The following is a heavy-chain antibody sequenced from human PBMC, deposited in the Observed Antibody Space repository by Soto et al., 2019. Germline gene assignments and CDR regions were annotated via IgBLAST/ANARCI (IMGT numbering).Heavy chain of an antibody. Sequence: QVQLVQSGAEVKKPGSSVKVSCKASGGTFSSYTISWVRQAPGQGLEWMGRIIPILGIANYAQKFQGRVTITADQSTSTAYMELSSLRSEDTAVYYCARMVMVRGEFDYWGQGTLVTVSS. CDR2: IIPILGIA. V-gene: IGHV1-69*02. CDR1: GGTFSSYT. CDR3: ARMVMVRGEFDY. D-gene: IGHD3-10*01. J-gene: IGHJ4*02.